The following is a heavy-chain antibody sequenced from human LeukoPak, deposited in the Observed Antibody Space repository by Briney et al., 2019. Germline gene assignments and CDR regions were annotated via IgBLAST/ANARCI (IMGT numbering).Heavy chain of an antibody. Sequence: GRSLRLSCAASGFTFSNYGMHWVRQAPGKGLEWVAVISYDGSHKYYADSVKGRFTISRDDSKNTLSLQITSLSAEDTALYYCARVVAAAGSLDYWGQGTLVTVSS. J-gene: IGHJ4*02. D-gene: IGHD6-13*01. CDR1: GFTFSNYG. CDR3: ARVVAAAGSLDY. V-gene: IGHV3-30*03. CDR2: ISYDGSHK.